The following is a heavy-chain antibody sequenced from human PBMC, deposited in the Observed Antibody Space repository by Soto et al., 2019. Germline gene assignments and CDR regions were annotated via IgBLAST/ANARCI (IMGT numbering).Heavy chain of an antibody. D-gene: IGHD3-22*01. V-gene: IGHV3-74*01. CDR3: ARVGYYDSSGYSRGY. J-gene: IGHJ4*02. CDR1: GFTFSSYW. Sequence: EVQLVESGGGLVQPGGSLRLSCAASGFTFSSYWMHWVRQAPGKGLVWVSRINSDGSSTSYADSVKGRFTISRDNAKNTLYLQMNSLRAEDTAGYYCARVGYYDSSGYSRGYWGQGTLVTVSS. CDR2: INSDGSST.